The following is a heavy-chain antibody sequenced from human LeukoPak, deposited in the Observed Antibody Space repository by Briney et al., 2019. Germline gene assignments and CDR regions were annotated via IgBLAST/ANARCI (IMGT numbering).Heavy chain of an antibody. D-gene: IGHD1-26*01. CDR3: ARAPFEWELRVFDY. J-gene: IGHJ4*02. V-gene: IGHV4-39*07. Sequence: SETLSLTCTVSGGSISSSSYYWGWIRQPPGKGLEWIGSIYYSGSTYYNPSLKSRVTISVDTSKNQFSLKLSSVTAADTAVYYCARAPFEWELRVFDYWGQGTLVTVSS. CDR2: IYYSGST. CDR1: GGSISSSSYY.